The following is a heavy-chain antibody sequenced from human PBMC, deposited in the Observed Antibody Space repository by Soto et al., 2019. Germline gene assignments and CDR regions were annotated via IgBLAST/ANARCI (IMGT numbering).Heavy chain of an antibody. V-gene: IGHV1-58*01. CDR3: AAEATAWQQMVPSDY. D-gene: IGHD2-8*01. CDR2: IAVGSGYT. J-gene: IGHJ4*02. CDR1: GFTFTSSA. Sequence: ASVKVSCKASGFTFTSSALQWVRQARGQRLEWIGWIAVGSGYTNYAQRFQDRVTLTRDMSTATTYMELSRLTSEDTAIYYCAAEATAWQQMVPSDYWGQGTPVTVS.